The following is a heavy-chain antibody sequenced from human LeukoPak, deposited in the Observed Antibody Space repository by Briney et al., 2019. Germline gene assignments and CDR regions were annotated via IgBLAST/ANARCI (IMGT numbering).Heavy chain of an antibody. CDR2: INTNTGNP. V-gene: IGHV7-4-1*02. J-gene: IGHJ4*02. D-gene: IGHD3-22*01. CDR3: PSRYDRSGYYPEFDY. Sequence: GASVKVSCKASGYTFTSYAMNWVRQAPGQGLEWMGWINTNTGNPTYAQGFTGRFVFSLDTYVSTAYLQISSLQAEDTAVYYCPSRYDRSGYYPEFDYWGQGTLVTVSS. CDR1: GYTFTSYA.